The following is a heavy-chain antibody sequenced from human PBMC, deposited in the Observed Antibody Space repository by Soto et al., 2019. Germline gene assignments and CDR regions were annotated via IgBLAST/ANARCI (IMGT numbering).Heavy chain of an antibody. Sequence: SETLSLTCTVSGGSISSTNCFWGWIRQTPGKGLEWIGSIYCSGSTYYNPSLKSRVTISVDTSKNQFSLNLSSVTAADTAVYYCASSGVATGYFDYWGQGTQVTVSS. D-gene: IGHD5-12*01. CDR1: GGSISSTNCF. J-gene: IGHJ4*02. CDR3: ASSGVATGYFDY. V-gene: IGHV4-39*01. CDR2: IYCSGST.